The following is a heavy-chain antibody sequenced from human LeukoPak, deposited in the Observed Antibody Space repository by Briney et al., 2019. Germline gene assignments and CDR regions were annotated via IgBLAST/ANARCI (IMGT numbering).Heavy chain of an antibody. D-gene: IGHD3-10*01. CDR3: ARNPILWFGEGNSFDP. Sequence: SETLSLTCTVSGGSISSYYWSRIRQPPGKGLEWIGYIYYSGSTNYNPSLKSRVTISVDTSKNQFSLKLSSVTAADTAVYYCARNPILWFGEGNSFDPWGQGTLVTVSS. CDR2: IYYSGST. V-gene: IGHV4-59*01. CDR1: GGSISSYY. J-gene: IGHJ5*02.